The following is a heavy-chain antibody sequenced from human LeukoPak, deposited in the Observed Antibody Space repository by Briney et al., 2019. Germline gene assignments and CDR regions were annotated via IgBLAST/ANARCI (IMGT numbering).Heavy chain of an antibody. CDR1: GFTFSNYW. J-gene: IGHJ4*02. Sequence: GGSLRLSCAASGFTFSNYWMSWVRQAPGKGLEWVANIKQDGSEKYYVDSVKGRFTISRDNAKNSLYLQTNSLRAEDTAVYYCARDGRNYYDSSGYYRYWGQGTLVTVSS. V-gene: IGHV3-7*01. CDR3: ARDGRNYYDSSGYYRY. D-gene: IGHD3-22*01. CDR2: IKQDGSEK.